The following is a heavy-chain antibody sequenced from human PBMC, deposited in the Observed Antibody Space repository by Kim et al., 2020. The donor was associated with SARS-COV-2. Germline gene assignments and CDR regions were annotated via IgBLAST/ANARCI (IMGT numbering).Heavy chain of an antibody. Sequence: ADSVKGRFTIPRDNAKNSLYLQMNSLRAEDTAVYYCAGSYYDILTGYAHWGQGTLVTVSS. V-gene: IGHV3-11*04. CDR3: AGSYYDILTGYAH. J-gene: IGHJ4*02. D-gene: IGHD3-9*01.